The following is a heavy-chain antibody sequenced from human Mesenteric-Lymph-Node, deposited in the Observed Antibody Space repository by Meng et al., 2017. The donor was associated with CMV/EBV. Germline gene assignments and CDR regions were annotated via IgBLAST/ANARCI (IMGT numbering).Heavy chain of an antibody. CDR1: GFTFSSYA. V-gene: IGHV3-64*02. D-gene: IGHD3-3*02. J-gene: IGHJ6*02. Sequence: GESLKISCAASGFTFSSYAMHWVRQAPGKGLEYVSAISSNGGSTYYADSVKGRFTISRDNSKNTLYLQMGSLRAEDTAVYYCARALALDVWGQGTTVTVSS. CDR2: ISSNGGST. CDR3: ARALALDV.